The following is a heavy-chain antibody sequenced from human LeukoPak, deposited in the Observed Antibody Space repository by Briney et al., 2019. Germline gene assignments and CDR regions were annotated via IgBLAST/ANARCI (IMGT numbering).Heavy chain of an antibody. D-gene: IGHD3-10*01. J-gene: IGHJ3*02. Sequence: GGSLRLSCAASGFTSVTYWMHWVRQAPGKGLVWVSRINSDGSSTSYADSVKGRFTISRDNAKNTLYLQMNSLRAEDTAVYYCARSMVRGDIWGQGTMVTVSS. CDR3: ARSMVRGDI. CDR2: INSDGSST. CDR1: GFTSVTYW. V-gene: IGHV3-74*01.